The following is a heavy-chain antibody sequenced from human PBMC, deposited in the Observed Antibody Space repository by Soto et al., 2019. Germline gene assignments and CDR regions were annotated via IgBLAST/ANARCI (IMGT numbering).Heavy chain of an antibody. J-gene: IGHJ4*02. V-gene: IGHV3-30*18. CDR3: AKMGLLTTVTNGDY. CDR1: GFTFSSYG. D-gene: IGHD4-17*01. CDR2: ISYDGSNK. Sequence: GGSLRLSCAASGFTFSSYGMHWVRQAPGKGLEWVAVISYDGSNKYYADSVKGRFTISRDNSKNTLYLQMNSLRAEDTAVYYCAKMGLLTTVTNGDYWGQGTLVTVSS.